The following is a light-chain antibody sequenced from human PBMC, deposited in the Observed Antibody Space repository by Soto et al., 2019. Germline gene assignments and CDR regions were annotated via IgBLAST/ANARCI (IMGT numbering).Light chain of an antibody. V-gene: IGKV3-20*01. Sequence: EIVLTQSPGTLSVSSGEGATLSCRASQFVTSGHLAWYQQKPGQAPRLLIHGASNRATGIPYRVSGSGSETDFPLTIIRLEPEDFAVYYWHQDCSSGTFGEGTKVDIK. CDR2: GAS. J-gene: IGKJ4*02. CDR1: QFVTSGH. CDR3: HQDCSSGT.